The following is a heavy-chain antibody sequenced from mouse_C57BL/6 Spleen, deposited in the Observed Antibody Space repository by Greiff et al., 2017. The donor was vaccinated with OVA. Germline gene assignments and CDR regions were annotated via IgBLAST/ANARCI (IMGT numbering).Heavy chain of an antibody. D-gene: IGHD2-1*01. J-gene: IGHJ4*01. Sequence: QVQLQQSGAELVKPGASVKISCKASGYAFSSYWMNWVKQRPGKGLEWIGQIYPGDGDTNYNGKFKGKATLTADKSSSTAYMQLSSLTSEDSAVYFCARSDYGNYRDYWGQGTSVTVSS. CDR3: ARSDYGNYRDY. CDR2: IYPGDGDT. CDR1: GYAFSSYW. V-gene: IGHV1-80*01.